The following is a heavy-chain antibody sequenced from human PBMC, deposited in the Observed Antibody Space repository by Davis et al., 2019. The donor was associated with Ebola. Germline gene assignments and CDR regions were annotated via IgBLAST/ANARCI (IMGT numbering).Heavy chain of an antibody. D-gene: IGHD5-12*01. CDR2: IYYSGST. J-gene: IGHJ3*02. CDR3: ARDIMATDAFDI. V-gene: IGHV4-59*08. CDR1: GGSISSYY. Sequence: MPSETLSLTCTVSGGSISSYYWSWIRQPPGKGLEWIGYIYYSGSTNYNPSLKSRVTISVDTSKNQFSLNLNSVTAADTAVYYCARDIMATDAFDIWGHGTMVTVSS.